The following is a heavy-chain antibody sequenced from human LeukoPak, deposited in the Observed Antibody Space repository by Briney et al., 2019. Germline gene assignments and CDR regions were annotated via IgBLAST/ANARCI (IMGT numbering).Heavy chain of an antibody. J-gene: IGHJ5*02. CDR2: TNHSGST. V-gene: IGHV4-34*01. D-gene: IGHD3-10*01. CDR1: GGSFSGYY. Sequence: PSETLSLTCAVYGGSFSGYYWSWIRQPPGKGLEWIGETNHSGSTNYNPSLKSRVTISVDTSKNQFSLKLSSVTAADTAVYYCARIPYWFGESRGWFDPWGQGTLVTVSS. CDR3: ARIPYWFGESRGWFDP.